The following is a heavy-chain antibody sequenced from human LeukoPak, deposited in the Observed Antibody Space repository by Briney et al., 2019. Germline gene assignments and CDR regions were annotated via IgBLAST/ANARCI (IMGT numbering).Heavy chain of an antibody. CDR2: ISTSGSTI. D-gene: IGHD5-18*01. Sequence: GGSLRLSCAASGFTFSSYSMNWVRQAPGRGLEWVSCISTSGSTIYYADSLKGRFTISRDNARNSLYLQMNSLRAEDTAVYYCARDGPGYSFDFWGQGTLVTVSS. CDR3: ARDGPGYSFDF. CDR1: GFTFSSYS. V-gene: IGHV3-48*04. J-gene: IGHJ4*02.